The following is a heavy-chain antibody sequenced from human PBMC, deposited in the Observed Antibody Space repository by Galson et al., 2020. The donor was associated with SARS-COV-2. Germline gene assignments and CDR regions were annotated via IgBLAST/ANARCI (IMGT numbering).Heavy chain of an antibody. V-gene: IGHV3-30*01. CDR1: GFTFSSYA. CDR2: ISYDGSNK. D-gene: IGHD2-15*01. CDR3: AAALLGAFDI. Sequence: GESLKISCAASGFTFSSYAMHWVRQAPGKGLEWVAVISYDGSNKYYADSVKGRFTISRDNSKNTLYLQMNSLRAEDTAVYYCAAALLGAFDIWGQGTMVTVSS. J-gene: IGHJ3*02.